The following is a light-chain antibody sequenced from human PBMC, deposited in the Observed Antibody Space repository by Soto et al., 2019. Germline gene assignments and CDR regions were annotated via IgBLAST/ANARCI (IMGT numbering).Light chain of an antibody. CDR2: GNS. CDR1: SSNIGAGYD. Sequence: QAVVTQPPSVSGAPGQRVTISCTGSSSNIGAGYDVHWYQQLPGTAPKLLISGNSNRPSGVPDRFSGSKSGTSASLAITGLQAEDEADYYCQSYDSSLSGWVFGGGTMLTVL. V-gene: IGLV1-40*01. CDR3: QSYDSSLSGWV. J-gene: IGLJ3*02.